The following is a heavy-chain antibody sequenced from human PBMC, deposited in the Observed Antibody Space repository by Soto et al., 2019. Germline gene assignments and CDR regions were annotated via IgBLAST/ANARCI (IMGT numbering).Heavy chain of an antibody. J-gene: IGHJ4*02. CDR1: GFTFTNAW. V-gene: IGHV3-15*07. CDR2: VKSRTDGGTT. D-gene: IGHD3-22*01. CDR3: PAEYDDSSGYTF. Sequence: EVQLVESGGGLVKPGGSLRLSCAASGFTFTNAWMNWVRQAAGKGLEGVGRVKSRTDGGTTDYAAPVKGRFSISRDDSISTLFLQMNSVKTEYTAVYCFPAEYDDSSGYTFWGQGTLFTVSS.